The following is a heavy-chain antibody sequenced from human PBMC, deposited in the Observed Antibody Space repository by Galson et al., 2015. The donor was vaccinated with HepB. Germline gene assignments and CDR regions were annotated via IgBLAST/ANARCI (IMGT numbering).Heavy chain of an antibody. CDR3: ASSRGYTQYYYYGMDV. J-gene: IGHJ6*02. V-gene: IGHV3-30-3*01. D-gene: IGHD5-18*01. CDR1: GFTFSSYA. Sequence: SLRLSCAASGFTFSSYAMHWVRQAPGKGLEWVAVISCDGSNKYYADSVKGRFTVSRDNSKNTLYLQMNSLRAEDTAVYYCASSRGYTQYYYYGMDVWGQGTTVTVSS. CDR2: ISCDGSNK.